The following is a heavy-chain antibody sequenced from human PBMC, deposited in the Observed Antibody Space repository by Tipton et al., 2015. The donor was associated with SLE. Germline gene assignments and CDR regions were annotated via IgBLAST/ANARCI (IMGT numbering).Heavy chain of an antibody. CDR1: GGSISSYY. V-gene: IGHV4-4*07. CDR2: FYTGGGH. D-gene: IGHD6-6*01. Sequence: TLSLTCTVSGGSISSYYWSWIRQPAGKGLEWIGRFYTGGGHNYKPSLKSRVTMSVDTSKNQFSLKLSSVTAADTAVYYCARRDSSSSGRAFDIWGQGTIVTVSS. CDR3: ARRDSSSSGRAFDI. J-gene: IGHJ3*02.